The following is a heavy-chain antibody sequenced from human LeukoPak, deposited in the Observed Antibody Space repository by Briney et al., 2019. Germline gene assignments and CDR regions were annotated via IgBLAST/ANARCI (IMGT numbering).Heavy chain of an antibody. CDR2: IYTSGST. D-gene: IGHD6-19*01. CDR3: ARDSVAQQWLVGQYYFDY. V-gene: IGHV4-4*07. CDR1: GGSISSYY. J-gene: IGHJ4*02. Sequence: PSETLPLTCTVSGGSISSYYWSWIRQPAGKGLEWIGRIYTSGSTNYNPSLKSRVTMSVDTSKNQFSLKLSSVTAADTAVYYCARDSVAQQWLVGQYYFDYWGQGTLVTVSS.